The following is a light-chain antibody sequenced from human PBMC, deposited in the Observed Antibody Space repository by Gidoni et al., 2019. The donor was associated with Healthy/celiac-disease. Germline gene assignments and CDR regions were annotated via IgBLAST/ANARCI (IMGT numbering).Light chain of an antibody. CDR3: QQSYSTPYT. V-gene: IGKV1-39*01. Sequence: DLQITPSPSSLSASVGDRVTITCRESQSISSYLNWYQQQPGKAPKLLIYAASSLQSGVPSRVSGRGSGTDFTLTISSLQPEDFATYYCQQSYSTPYTFGQGTKLEIK. CDR2: AAS. CDR1: QSISSY. J-gene: IGKJ2*01.